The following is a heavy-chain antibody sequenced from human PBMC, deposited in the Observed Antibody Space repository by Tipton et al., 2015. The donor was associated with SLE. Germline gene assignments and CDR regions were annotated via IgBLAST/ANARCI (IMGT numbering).Heavy chain of an antibody. D-gene: IGHD2-2*01. Sequence: TLSLTCAVYGGSFSGYYWGWIRQPPGKGLEWIGEINHSGSTNYNPSLKSRVTISVDTSKNQFSLKLSSVTAADTAVYYCARGRVVVVPAAPLDYWGQGTLVTVSS. CDR2: INHSGST. CDR3: ARGRVVVVPAAPLDY. J-gene: IGHJ4*02. V-gene: IGHV4-34*01. CDR1: GGSFSGYY.